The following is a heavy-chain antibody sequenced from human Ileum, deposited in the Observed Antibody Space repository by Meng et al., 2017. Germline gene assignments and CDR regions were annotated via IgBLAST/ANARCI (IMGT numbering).Heavy chain of an antibody. V-gene: IGHV6-1*01. D-gene: IGHD3-3*01. CDR3: ASGSGSLDY. Sequence: QVQLRQSGPGLGKPSQTLSLTCAVSGGSVSSNIAAWNWIRQSPLRGLEWLGRTYYRYKWYSEYAVSVKSRISITPDTSKNQFSLQMNSVTPEDTAVYYCASGSGSLDYWGPGTLVTVSS. CDR2: TYYRYKWYS. CDR1: GGSVSSNIAA. J-gene: IGHJ4*02.